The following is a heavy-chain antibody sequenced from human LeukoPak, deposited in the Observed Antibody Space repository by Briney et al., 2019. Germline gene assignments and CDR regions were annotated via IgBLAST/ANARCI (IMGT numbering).Heavy chain of an antibody. Sequence: GGSLRLSCAASGFTFSSYGMHWVRQAPGKGLEWVAFIRYDGSNKYYADSVKGRFTISRDNAKNTLYLQMNSLRVEDTAVYYCARDLSGAHDFWGQGTLVTVSS. CDR1: GFTFSSYG. J-gene: IGHJ4*02. CDR3: ARDLSGAHDF. V-gene: IGHV3-30*02. D-gene: IGHD2-15*01. CDR2: IRYDGSNK.